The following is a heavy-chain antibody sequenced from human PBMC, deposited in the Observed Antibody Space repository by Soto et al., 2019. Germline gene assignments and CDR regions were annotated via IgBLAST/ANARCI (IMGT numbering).Heavy chain of an antibody. CDR2: IYHSGST. Sequence: QVQLQESGPGLVKPSGTLSLTCAVSGGSISSSNWWSWVRQPPGKGLEWIGEIYHSGSTNYNPSLKRRVTLTVLKLXNQFTLKLSSVTAADTAVYYCASDSRREDSYGMDVWGQGTTVTVSS. D-gene: IGHD3-22*01. CDR3: ASDSRREDSYGMDV. CDR1: GGSISSSNW. J-gene: IGHJ6*02. V-gene: IGHV4-4*02.